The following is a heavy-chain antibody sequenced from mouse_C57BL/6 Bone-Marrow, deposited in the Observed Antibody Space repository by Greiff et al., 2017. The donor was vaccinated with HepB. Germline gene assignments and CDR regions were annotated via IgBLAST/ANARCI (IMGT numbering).Heavy chain of an antibody. CDR1: GFTFSTSG. CDR3: SRDRFDYYFDY. J-gene: IGHJ2*01. V-gene: IGHV5-6*01. Sequence: EVKLVESGGDLVRPGGSLKLSCAASGFTFSTSGMSWVRQPPDKRLEWVATINTGGTYTYYADSVRGRFTISKDSAKNTLFLLISSLRSEDSGIYYCSRDRFDYYFDYWGQGTTLTVSS. CDR2: INTGGTYT. D-gene: IGHD2-14*01.